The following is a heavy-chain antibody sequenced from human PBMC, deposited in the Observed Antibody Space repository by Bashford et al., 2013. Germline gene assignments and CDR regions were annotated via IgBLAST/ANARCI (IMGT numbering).Heavy chain of an antibody. CDR2: INPKNGDT. D-gene: IGHD1-26*01. Sequence: ASVKVSCKASGYTFTTNYIHWVRQTPGQGLEWMGWINPKNGDTRYAQRFQGRVTMTRDTSISTAYMELSSLRSDDTAVYFCARDGPVVGVWNAFDVWGQRDSGHRLL. CDR1: GYTFTTNY. CDR3: ARDGPVVGVWNAFDV. J-gene: IGHJ3*01. V-gene: IGHV1-2*02.